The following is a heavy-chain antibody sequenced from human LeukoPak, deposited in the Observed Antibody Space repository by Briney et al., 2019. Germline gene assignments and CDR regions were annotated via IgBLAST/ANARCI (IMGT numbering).Heavy chain of an antibody. J-gene: IGHJ5*02. V-gene: IGHV3-74*01. D-gene: IGHD6-13*01. CDR2: INSDGTTT. CDR1: GFTFSSYW. Sequence: GGSLRLSCAASGFTFSSYWMHWVRQGPGKELTWVSHINSDGTTTNYADSVKGRFTISRDNAKNTLYLQMNSLRAEDTAVYYCARDWGRRIANWFDPWGQGTLVTVSS. CDR3: ARDWGRRIANWFDP.